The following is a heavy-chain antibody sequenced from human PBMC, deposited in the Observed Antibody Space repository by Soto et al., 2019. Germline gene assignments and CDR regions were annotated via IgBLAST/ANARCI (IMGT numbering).Heavy chain of an antibody. D-gene: IGHD5-18*01. Sequence: GGALRLSCAASGFTFSSYWMSWVLQAPGKGLEWVANIKQDGSEKYYVDSVKGRFTISRDNAKNSLYLQMNSLRAEDTAVYYCARDQYSYGFLGTYYYYYMDVWGKGTTVTVSS. CDR3: ARDQYSYGFLGTYYYYYMDV. V-gene: IGHV3-7*01. J-gene: IGHJ6*03. CDR2: IKQDGSEK. CDR1: GFTFSSYW.